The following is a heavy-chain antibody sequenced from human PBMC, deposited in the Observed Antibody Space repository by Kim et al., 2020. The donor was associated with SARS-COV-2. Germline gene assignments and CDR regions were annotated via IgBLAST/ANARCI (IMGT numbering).Heavy chain of an antibody. CDR3: GGAAAGIYFDL. J-gene: IGHJ2*01. D-gene: IGHD6-13*01. CDR2: IRSKANSYAT. Sequence: GGSLRLSCAASGFTFSGSAMHWVRQASGKGLEWVGRIRSKANSYATAYAASVKGRFTISRDDSKNTAYLQMNSLKTEDTAVYYCGGAAAGIYFDLWGRGTLATVSS. V-gene: IGHV3-73*01. CDR1: GFTFSGSA.